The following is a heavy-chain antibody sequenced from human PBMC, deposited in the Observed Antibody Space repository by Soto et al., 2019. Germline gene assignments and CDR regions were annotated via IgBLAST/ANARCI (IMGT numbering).Heavy chain of an antibody. CDR2: ISSSSSRI. J-gene: IGHJ4*02. D-gene: IGHD6-25*01. CDR1: GFSFNTYA. CDR3: ASDPGIAAAGMDY. V-gene: IGHV3-48*04. Sequence: EVQLVESGGGLIQPGGSLRLSCAASGFSFNTYAMNWDRQAPGTGLEWISYISSSSSRIYYADSVKGRFTLSTDNAKNSLSLQMNSLIAEATAVYYSASDPGIAAAGMDYWGQGTLATGSS.